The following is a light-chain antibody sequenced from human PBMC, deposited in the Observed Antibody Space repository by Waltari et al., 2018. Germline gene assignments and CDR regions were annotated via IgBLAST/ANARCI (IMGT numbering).Light chain of an antibody. CDR1: GSAVGSYFL. J-gene: IGLJ2*01. CDR2: AAS. CDR3: CSYAGTNTLL. Sequence: QSPLTQPAAVSGSPGQSITISRTGSGSAVGSYFLVSWYQQNPGKAPRLLIYAASRRPSGVSTRFSGSKSGNTASLTISGLQAEDEADYYCCSYAGTNTLLFGGGTKVTVL. V-gene: IGLV2-23*01.